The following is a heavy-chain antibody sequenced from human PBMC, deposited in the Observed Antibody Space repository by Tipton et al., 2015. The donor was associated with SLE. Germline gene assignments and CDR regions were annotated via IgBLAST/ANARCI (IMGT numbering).Heavy chain of an antibody. J-gene: IGHJ4*02. CDR2: SHQSGTT. CDR1: GGSFSGYY. D-gene: IGHD2-21*01. CDR3: ARRRYCGGAKCYYFDY. V-gene: IGHV4-34*01. Sequence: TLSLTCAVYGGSFSGYYWSWIRQLPGKGLEWIGESHQSGTTNYHPSFKSRVTISVDTSKNQFSLRLSSVTAADTAVYYCARRRYCGGAKCYYFDYWGQGTLVTVSS.